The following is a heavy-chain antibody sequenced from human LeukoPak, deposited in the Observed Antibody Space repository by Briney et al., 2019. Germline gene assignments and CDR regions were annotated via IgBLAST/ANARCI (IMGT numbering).Heavy chain of an antibody. CDR1: GFTFSSYA. CDR2: ISGSGGST. CDR3: AKVVGRYGDPRFDC. D-gene: IGHD4-17*01. V-gene: IGHV3-23*01. J-gene: IGHJ4*02. Sequence: GGSLRLSCAASGFTFSSYAMSWVRQAPGKGLEWVSAISGSGGSTYYADSVKGRFTIPRDNSKNTLYLQMNSLRAEDTAVYYCAKVVGRYGDPRFDCWGQGTLVTVSS.